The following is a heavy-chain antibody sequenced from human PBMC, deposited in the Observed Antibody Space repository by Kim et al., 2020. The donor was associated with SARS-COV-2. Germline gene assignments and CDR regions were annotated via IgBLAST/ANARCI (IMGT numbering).Heavy chain of an antibody. D-gene: IGHD3-10*01. J-gene: IGHJ5*02. CDR3: ARQPYYSGSGRVLWGWFDP. V-gene: IGHV4-39*01. Sequence: SRVTISVDTSKNQFSLKLSSVTAADTAVYYCARQPYYSGSGRVLWGWFDPWGQGTLVTVSS.